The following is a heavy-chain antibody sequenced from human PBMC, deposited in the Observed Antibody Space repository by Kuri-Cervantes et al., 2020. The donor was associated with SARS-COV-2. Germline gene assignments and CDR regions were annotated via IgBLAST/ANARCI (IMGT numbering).Heavy chain of an antibody. D-gene: IGHD6-13*01. CDR3: ARDHSSRAPGTPPYYMDV. CDR2: IIPIFGTA. V-gene: IGHV1-69*13. Sequence: SVKISCKASGGTFSSYAISWVRQAAGQGLEWMGRIIPIFGTANYAQKFQGRVTITADESTSTAYMELSSLRSEDTAVYYCARDHSSRAPGTPPYYMDVWGKGTTVTVSS. J-gene: IGHJ6*03. CDR1: GGTFSSYA.